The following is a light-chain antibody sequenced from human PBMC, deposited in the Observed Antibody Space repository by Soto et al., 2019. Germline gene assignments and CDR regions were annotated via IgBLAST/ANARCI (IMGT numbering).Light chain of an antibody. CDR1: PGXSSN. J-gene: IGKJ1*01. CDR3: QLTWT. Sequence: EIVLTNSPATLSVSPGERSTLSCRASPGXSSNLALYRQKAGQAPRLLIYGASTRATGIPARFSGSASGTHFTLTIRRVEPEDFAVYYCQLTWTFGQGTKVDIK. V-gene: IGKV3D-11*03. CDR2: GAS.